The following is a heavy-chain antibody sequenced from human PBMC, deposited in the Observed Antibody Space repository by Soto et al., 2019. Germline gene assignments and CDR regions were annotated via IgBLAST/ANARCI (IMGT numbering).Heavy chain of an antibody. J-gene: IGHJ5*01. D-gene: IGHD3-22*01. V-gene: IGHV3-30-3*01. CDR2: ISYDGSNK. CDR3: ARGQVGYYSDSRGYFHS. CDR1: GYPFNRYA. Sequence: PEGSVELACAVSGYPFNRYAMQWARQAPGKGLEGVAVISYDGSNKYYADSVKGRFTISRDNSKNTLYLQMNSLRAEDTAVYYSARGQVGYYSDSRGYFHSW.